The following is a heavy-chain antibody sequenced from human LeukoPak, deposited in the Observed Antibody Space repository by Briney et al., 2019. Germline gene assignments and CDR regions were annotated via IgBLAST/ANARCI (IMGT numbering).Heavy chain of an antibody. CDR2: INSDGSST. CDR3: APSEGYYYESSGKIVY. CDR1: GFTFSSYW. V-gene: IGHV3-74*01. Sequence: GGSLRLSCAASGFTFSSYWMHWVRQAPGKGLVGVSRINSDGSSTSYADSVKGRFTISRDNSKNTLYLQMNSLRAEDTAVYYCAPSEGYYYESSGKIVYWGQGTLVTVSS. D-gene: IGHD3-22*01. J-gene: IGHJ4*02.